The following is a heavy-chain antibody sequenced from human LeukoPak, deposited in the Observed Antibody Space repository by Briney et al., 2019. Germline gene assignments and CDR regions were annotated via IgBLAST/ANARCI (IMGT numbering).Heavy chain of an antibody. CDR1: GFTVSSNF. CDR2: IYRGSHT. J-gene: IGHJ4*02. D-gene: IGHD6-6*01. V-gene: IGHV3-66*02. CDR3: ARDFGTSWASYFDY. Sequence: PGGSLRLSCAASGFTVSSNFMSWVRQGPGKGLEWVSVIYRGSHTLYADSVKGRFTISRDNSKNTLYLQMNSLRAEDTAVYYCARDFGTSWASYFDYWGLGTLVTVSS.